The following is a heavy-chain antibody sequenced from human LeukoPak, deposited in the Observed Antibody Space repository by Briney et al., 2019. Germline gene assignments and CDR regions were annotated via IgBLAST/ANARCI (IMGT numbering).Heavy chain of an antibody. Sequence: MPSETLSLTCTVSGGSISSGGYYWSWIRQHPGKGLEWIGYIYYSGSTYYNPSLKSRVTIAVDTSKNQFSLKLSSVTAADTAVYYCARHGVSGWYYVDYWGQGTLVTVSS. CDR1: GGSISSGGYY. J-gene: IGHJ4*02. CDR2: IYYSGST. D-gene: IGHD6-13*01. CDR3: ARHGVSGWYYVDY. V-gene: IGHV4-39*01.